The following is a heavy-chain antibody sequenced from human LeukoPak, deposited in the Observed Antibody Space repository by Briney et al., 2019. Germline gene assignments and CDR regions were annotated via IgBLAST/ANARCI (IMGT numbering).Heavy chain of an antibody. D-gene: IGHD2-15*01. Sequence: SGGSLRLSCAASGFTFDDYAMHWVRHAPGKGLEWVSGISWNSGSIGYADSVKGRFTISRDNAKNSLYLQMNSLRAEDTALYYCAKDRDCSGGSCYSGYDYWGQGTLVTVSS. J-gene: IGHJ4*02. CDR3: AKDRDCSGGSCYSGYDY. CDR2: ISWNSGSI. V-gene: IGHV3-9*01. CDR1: GFTFDDYA.